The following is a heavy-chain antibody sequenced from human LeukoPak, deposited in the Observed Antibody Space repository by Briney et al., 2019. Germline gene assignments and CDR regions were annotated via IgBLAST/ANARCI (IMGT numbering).Heavy chain of an antibody. V-gene: IGHV3-23*01. J-gene: IGHJ4*02. Sequence: GGSLRLSCAASGFTFSSYAMSWVRQAPGKGLEWVSDINGSGGSTYYADSVKGRFTISRDNSKNTLYLQMNSLRAEDTAMYYCAGRRGEFDYWGQGTLVTVSS. CDR2: INGSGGST. CDR1: GFTFSSYA. CDR3: AGRRGEFDY. D-gene: IGHD6-25*01.